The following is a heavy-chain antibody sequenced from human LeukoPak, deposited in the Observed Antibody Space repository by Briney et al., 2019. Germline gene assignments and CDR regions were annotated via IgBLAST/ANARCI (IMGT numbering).Heavy chain of an antibody. CDR1: GFTFSSYG. Sequence: GGSLRLSCAASGFTFSSYGMHWVRQAPGKGLEWVAVIWYDGSNKYYADSVKGRFTISRDNSKNTLYLQMNSLRAEGTAVYYCARDGAVVPSYYYGMDVWGQGTTVTVSS. D-gene: IGHD6-19*01. CDR2: IWYDGSNK. CDR3: ARDGAVVPSYYYGMDV. V-gene: IGHV3-33*01. J-gene: IGHJ6*02.